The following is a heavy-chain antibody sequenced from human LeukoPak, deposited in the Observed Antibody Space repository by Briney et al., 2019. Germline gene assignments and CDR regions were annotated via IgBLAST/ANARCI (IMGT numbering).Heavy chain of an antibody. J-gene: IGHJ6*03. D-gene: IGHD3-22*01. Sequence: PSETLSLTCTDPGGSISSYYWSWIRQPPGKGLEWIGYIYYSGSTSYNPSLKSRVTISVDTSKNQFSLKLSSVTAADTAVYYCARVSDDSSGYYYYYYMDVWGKGTTVTVSS. CDR1: GGSISSYY. V-gene: IGHV4-59*12. CDR2: IYYSGST. CDR3: ARVSDDSSGYYYYYYMDV.